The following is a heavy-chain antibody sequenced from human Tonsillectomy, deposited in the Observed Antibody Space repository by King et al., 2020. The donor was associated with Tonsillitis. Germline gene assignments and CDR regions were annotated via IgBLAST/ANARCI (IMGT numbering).Heavy chain of an antibody. CDR1: GFTFSSHG. D-gene: IGHD4-17*01. J-gene: IGHJ5*02. CDR2: ISYDGSNK. V-gene: IGHV3-30*18. CDR3: AKDNPDYGLDP. Sequence: VQLVESGGGVVQPGRSLRLSCAASGFTFSSHGMHWVRQAPGKGLEWVAVISYDGSNKYYADSVKGRFTISRGNSKNTLYLQMNSLRAEDTAVYYCAKDNPDYGLDPWGQGTLVTVSS.